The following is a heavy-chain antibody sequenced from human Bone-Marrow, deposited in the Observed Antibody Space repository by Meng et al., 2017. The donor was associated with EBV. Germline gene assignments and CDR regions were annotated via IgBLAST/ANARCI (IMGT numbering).Heavy chain of an antibody. V-gene: IGHV3-11*01. Sequence: DFVRRLVYPVALLIRFCSTSIFLLCYYYICLIRQAPGMWLGCVSYISSRGSTIYYAVSVKGRFTISRDNAKISLYLKMNSRRAEDTAVYDCARDKLGGSDYFDYWGQGTLVTVSS. D-gene: IGHD1-26*01. CDR1: IFLLCYYY. CDR2: ISSRGSTI. CDR3: ARDKLGGSDYFDY. J-gene: IGHJ4*02.